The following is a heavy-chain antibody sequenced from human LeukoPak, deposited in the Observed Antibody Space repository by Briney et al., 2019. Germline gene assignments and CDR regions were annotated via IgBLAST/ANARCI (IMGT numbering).Heavy chain of an antibody. CDR1: GGSISSHY. J-gene: IGHJ4*02. D-gene: IGHD4-23*01. V-gene: IGHV4-59*11. Sequence: SETLSLTCTVSGGSISSHYWSWIRRPPGKGLEWIGYIYYSGSTNYNPSLKSRVTISVDTSKNQFSLKLSSVTAADTAVYYCARGSTVVTHWGQGTLVTVSS. CDR2: IYYSGST. CDR3: ARGSTVVTH.